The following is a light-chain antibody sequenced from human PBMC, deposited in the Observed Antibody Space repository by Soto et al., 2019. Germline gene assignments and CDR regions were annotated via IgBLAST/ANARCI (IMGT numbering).Light chain of an antibody. Sequence: QPVLTQPPSLSAAPGQTVTISCSGGSSNIGNNYVSWYQQVAGTTPKLLIFDNNKRPSGIPDRFSGSKSGTSATLGIAGLQTGDAADYYCATWDSSLSAWLFGGGTKVTVL. J-gene: IGLJ3*02. CDR1: SSNIGNNY. V-gene: IGLV1-51*01. CDR3: ATWDSSLSAWL. CDR2: DNN.